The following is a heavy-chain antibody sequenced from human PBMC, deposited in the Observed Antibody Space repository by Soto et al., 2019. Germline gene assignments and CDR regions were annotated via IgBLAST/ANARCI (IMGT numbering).Heavy chain of an antibody. CDR1: GFTFSRYW. CDR2: INTDGSST. V-gene: IGHV3-74*01. J-gene: IGHJ4*02. D-gene: IGHD3-10*01. Sequence: EVQLVESGGGLVQPGGSLRLSCAASGFTFSRYWMHWVRQAPGKGLVWVSRINTDGSSTNYADSVKGRFTISRDHAKNTLYLQMNSRRAEDTAVYYCIRGSVDYWGQGTLVTVSS. CDR3: IRGSVDY.